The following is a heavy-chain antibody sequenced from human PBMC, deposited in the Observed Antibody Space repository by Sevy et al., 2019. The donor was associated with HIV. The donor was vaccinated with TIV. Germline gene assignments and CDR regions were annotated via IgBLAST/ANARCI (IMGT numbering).Heavy chain of an antibody. V-gene: IGHV3-7*01. CDR3: AVDVVVNDVAFDY. Sequence: AGSLRLSCAASGFMFSNYWMSWVRQAPGKGLEWVANIKQDGSEKYYVDSVKGRFSISRDNAKKSLYLQMNSLRAEDTAVYYCAVDVVVNDVAFDYWGQGTLVTVSS. D-gene: IGHD2-15*01. J-gene: IGHJ4*02. CDR2: IKQDGSEK. CDR1: GFMFSNYW.